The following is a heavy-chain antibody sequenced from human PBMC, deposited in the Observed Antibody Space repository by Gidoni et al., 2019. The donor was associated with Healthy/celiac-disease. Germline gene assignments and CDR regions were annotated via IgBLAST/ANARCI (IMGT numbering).Heavy chain of an antibody. D-gene: IGHD3-10*01. CDR1: GFTFSSYA. CDR2: ISYDGSNK. V-gene: IGHV3-30*01. Sequence: QVQLVESGGGVVQPGRSLRLSCAASGFTFSSYAMHWVRQAPGKGLEWVAVISYDGSNKYYADSVKGRFTISRDNSKNTLYLQMNSLRAEDTAVYYCARESRQGVLWFGESRDYWGQGTLVTVSS. J-gene: IGHJ4*02. CDR3: ARESRQGVLWFGESRDY.